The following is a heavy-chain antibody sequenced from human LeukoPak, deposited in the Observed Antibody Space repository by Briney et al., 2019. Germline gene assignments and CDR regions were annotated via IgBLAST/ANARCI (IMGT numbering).Heavy chain of an antibody. CDR1: GYTFTSYG. Sequence: GASVKVSCKASGYTFTSYGISWVRQAPGQGLEWMGWISAYNGNTNYAQKLQGRVTMTTDTSTSTAYMELRSLRSDDTAVYYCARDSHQIRRDRFLEWLLLHYFDYWGQGTLVTVSS. CDR2: ISAYNGNT. CDR3: ARDSHQIRRDRFLEWLLLHYFDY. V-gene: IGHV1-18*01. D-gene: IGHD3-3*01. J-gene: IGHJ4*02.